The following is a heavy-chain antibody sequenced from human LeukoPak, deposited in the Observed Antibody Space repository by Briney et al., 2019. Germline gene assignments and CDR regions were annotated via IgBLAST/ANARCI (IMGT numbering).Heavy chain of an antibody. CDR1: GFTFSSYG. D-gene: IGHD3-22*01. J-gene: IGHJ6*02. V-gene: IGHV3-33*01. CDR3: ARDRKRRYYDSSGSPGGMDV. CDR2: IWYDGSNK. Sequence: GSLRLSCAAAGFTFSSYGMHWVRQAPGKGLGWGAGIWYDGSNKYYAASVKGRFTISRDNSKNTLYLQMNSLRAEDTAVYYCARDRKRRYYDSSGSPGGMDVWGQGTTVTVSS.